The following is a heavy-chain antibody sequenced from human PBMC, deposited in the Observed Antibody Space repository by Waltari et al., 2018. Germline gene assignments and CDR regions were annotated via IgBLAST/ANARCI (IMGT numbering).Heavy chain of an antibody. V-gene: IGHV4-59*01. CDR2: IYYRGST. J-gene: IGHJ4*02. CDR3: AREKYSSSFFDY. CDR1: GGSISSYY. Sequence: QVQLKELGPGLVKPSETLSLTCTVSGGSISSYYWSWIRQPPGKGLEWIGYIYYRGSTNYNPSLKSLVTIPVDTYKNQFSLKLSSVTAADTAVYYCAREKYSSSFFDYWGQGTLVTVSS. D-gene: IGHD6-6*01.